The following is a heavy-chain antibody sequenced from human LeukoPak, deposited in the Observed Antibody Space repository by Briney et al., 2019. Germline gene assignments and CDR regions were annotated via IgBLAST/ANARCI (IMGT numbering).Heavy chain of an antibody. Sequence: SETLSLTCTVSGGSISSSSYYWSWIRQPAGKGLEWIGRIYTSGSTNYNPSLKSRVTISVDTSKNQFSLKLSSVTAADTAVYYCARDARDYEDYFDYWGQGTLVTVSS. J-gene: IGHJ4*02. CDR2: IYTSGST. CDR3: ARDARDYEDYFDY. V-gene: IGHV4-61*02. D-gene: IGHD4-17*01. CDR1: GGSISSSSYY.